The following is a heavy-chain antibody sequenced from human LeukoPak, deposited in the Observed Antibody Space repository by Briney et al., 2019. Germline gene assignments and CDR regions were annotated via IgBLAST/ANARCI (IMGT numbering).Heavy chain of an antibody. Sequence: SETLSLTCTVSGGSIRSYYWSWIRQPPGKGLEWIGYIYDSGSTNYNPSLKSRVTISVDTSMNHFSLRLSSVTAADTAVYYCARGGIYSSGWYRDWGQGTLVTVSS. CDR2: IYDSGST. D-gene: IGHD6-19*01. CDR1: GGSIRSYY. V-gene: IGHV4-59*08. CDR3: ARGGIYSSGWYRD. J-gene: IGHJ4*02.